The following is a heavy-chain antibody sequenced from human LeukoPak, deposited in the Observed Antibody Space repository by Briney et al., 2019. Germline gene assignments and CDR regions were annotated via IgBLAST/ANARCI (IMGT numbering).Heavy chain of an antibody. V-gene: IGHV1-46*01. CDR2: INPSGGST. CDR3: ACRCSGAYSSSG. D-gene: IGHD6-13*01. Sequence: ASVKVSCKASGYTFTSYYMHWVRQAPGQGLEWMGIINPSGGSTSYAQKFQGRVTMTRDTPTSTVYMELSSLRSEDTAVYYCACRCSGAYSSSGWGQGTMVTVSS. CDR1: GYTFTSYY. J-gene: IGHJ3*01.